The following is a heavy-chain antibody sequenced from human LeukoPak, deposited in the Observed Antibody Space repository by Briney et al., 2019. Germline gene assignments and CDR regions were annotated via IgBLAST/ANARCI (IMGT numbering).Heavy chain of an antibody. CDR1: GFTFSSYG. J-gene: IGHJ4*02. CDR2: IRYDGSNK. V-gene: IGHV3-30*02. CDR3: AKDRVLWFGECLDY. Sequence: GGSLRLSCAASGFTFSSYGMHWVRQAPGKGQEWVAFIRYDGSNKYYADSVKGRFTISRDNSKNTLYLQMNSLRAEDTAVYYCAKDRVLWFGECLDYWGQGTLVTVSS. D-gene: IGHD3-10*01.